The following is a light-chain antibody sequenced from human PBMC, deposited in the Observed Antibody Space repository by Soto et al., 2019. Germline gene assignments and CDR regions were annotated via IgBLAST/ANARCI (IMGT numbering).Light chain of an antibody. CDR1: QSVNSN. CDR3: QQYNNWPRT. V-gene: IGKV3-15*01. CDR2: GAS. J-gene: IGKJ1*01. Sequence: EIVMTQSPATLSVSPGEGATLSCRASQSVNSNLAWYQQKPGQAPRLLIYGASTRATGIPARFSGSGSGTEFTLTISSLQSEDFAVYYCQQYNNWPRTSGQGTKVEIK.